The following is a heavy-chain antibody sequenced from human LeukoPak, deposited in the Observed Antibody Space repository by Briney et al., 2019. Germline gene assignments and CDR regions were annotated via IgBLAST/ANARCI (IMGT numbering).Heavy chain of an antibody. CDR2: ISGSGGST. CDR1: EFTFSRQA. D-gene: IGHD4-23*01. CDR3: AKATDYGGLFDY. V-gene: IGHV3-23*01. Sequence: GGSQRLSCAASEFTFSRQAMSWVRQAPGKGLEWVSAISGSGGSTYYADSVKGRFTISRDNSKNTLYLQTNSLRAEDTAVYYCAKATDYGGLFDYWGQGTLVTVSS. J-gene: IGHJ4*02.